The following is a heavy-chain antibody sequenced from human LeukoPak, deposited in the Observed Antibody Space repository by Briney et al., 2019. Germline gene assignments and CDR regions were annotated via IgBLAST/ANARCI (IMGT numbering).Heavy chain of an antibody. V-gene: IGHV4-39*07. CDR3: ARGIYEYQLLSWFDP. CDR1: GGSSSISSYY. CDR2: VYYNGRT. D-gene: IGHD2-2*01. J-gene: IGHJ5*02. Sequence: SETLSLTCTVSGGSSSISSYYWGWIRQAPGKGLERIGSVYYNGRTYYTPSLESRVTMSVDTSKNHFSLKLTSVTAADTAVYFCARGIYEYQLLSWFDPWGQGILVTVSS.